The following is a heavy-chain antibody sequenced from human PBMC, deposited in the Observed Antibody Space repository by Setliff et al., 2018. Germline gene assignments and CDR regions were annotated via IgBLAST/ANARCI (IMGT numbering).Heavy chain of an antibody. J-gene: IGHJ4*02. V-gene: IGHV3-7*01. Sequence: PGGSLRLSCAASGFTFRKYWMNWVRQAPGKGLEWVANIKQDGTEKNYVDSVKDRFTISRDNAKNSLFLQMDSLRAEDTAVYYCARVSMVVAGHFDYWGQGTPVTVSS. CDR2: IKQDGTEK. CDR1: GFTFRKYW. CDR3: ARVSMVVAGHFDY. D-gene: IGHD6-19*01.